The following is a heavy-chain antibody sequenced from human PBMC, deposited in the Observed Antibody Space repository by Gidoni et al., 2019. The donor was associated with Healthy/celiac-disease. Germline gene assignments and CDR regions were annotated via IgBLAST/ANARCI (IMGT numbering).Heavy chain of an antibody. V-gene: IGHV1-69*01. D-gene: IGHD3-22*01. J-gene: IGHJ6*02. Sequence: QVQPVPSGAEVKKPGSSVTVACKASGGTFSSYSISRVRQAPGQGLEWMGGIIPSVGTANYAQKFQGRVTITADESTSRAYMELSSLRSEDTAVYYCARDDDSSGYYYDYYGMDVWGQGTTVTVSS. CDR3: ARDDDSSGYYYDYYGMDV. CDR1: GGTFSSYS. CDR2: IIPSVGTA.